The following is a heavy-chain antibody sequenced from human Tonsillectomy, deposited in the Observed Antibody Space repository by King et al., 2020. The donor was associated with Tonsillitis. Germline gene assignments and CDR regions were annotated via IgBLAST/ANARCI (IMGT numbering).Heavy chain of an antibody. J-gene: IGHJ4*02. CDR3: AKDGHSSGWYYFDY. Sequence: VQLVESGGGLVQPGGSLRLSCAASGFTFSSYAMSWVRQAPGKGLEWVSGISNSGGNTYYADSVKGRFTISRDNSKNTLYLPMNSLRAGDTAAYYCAKDGHSSGWYYFDYWGQGTLVTVSS. V-gene: IGHV3-23*04. D-gene: IGHD6-19*01. CDR2: ISNSGGNT. CDR1: GFTFSSYA.